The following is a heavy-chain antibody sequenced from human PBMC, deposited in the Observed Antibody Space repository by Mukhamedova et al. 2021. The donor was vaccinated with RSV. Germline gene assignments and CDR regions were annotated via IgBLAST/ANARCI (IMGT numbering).Heavy chain of an antibody. Sequence: GRGLEWVSRISDAGTSTYYADSVRGRCTISIDNSKNTLFLTMSSLRAEDTAIYYCAKSFNSVTTFLHYWGQGTLVTVSS. J-gene: IGHJ4*02. D-gene: IGHD4-17*01. V-gene: IGHV3-23*01. CDR2: ISDAGTST. CDR3: AKSFNSVTTFLHY.